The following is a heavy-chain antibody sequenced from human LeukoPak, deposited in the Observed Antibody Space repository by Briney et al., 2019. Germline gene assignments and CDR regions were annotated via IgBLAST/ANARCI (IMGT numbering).Heavy chain of an antibody. CDR1: GYTFTGYY. CDR3: ARDQGGWYVRPGRLDY. CDR2: ISAYNGNT. Sequence: ASVKVSCKASGYTFTGYYMRWVRQAPGQGLEWMGWISAYNGNTNYAQKLQGRVTMTTDTSTSTAYMELRSLRSDDTAVYYCARDQGGWYVRPGRLDYWGQGTLVTVSS. D-gene: IGHD6-19*01. V-gene: IGHV1-18*04. J-gene: IGHJ4*02.